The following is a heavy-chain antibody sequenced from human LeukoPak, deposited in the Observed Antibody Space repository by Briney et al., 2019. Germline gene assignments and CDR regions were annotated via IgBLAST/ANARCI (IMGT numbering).Heavy chain of an antibody. D-gene: IGHD6-13*01. CDR3: AKDARAAAGISPFDY. Sequence: PGGSLRLSCAASGFTFSTHAMHWARQAPGKGLEWVALISNDGSNKYYADSVKGRFTISRDNSKNTLYLQMNSLRAEDTAVYYCAKDARAAAGISPFDYWGQGTLVTVSS. V-gene: IGHV3-30-3*01. J-gene: IGHJ4*02. CDR1: GFTFSTHA. CDR2: ISNDGSNK.